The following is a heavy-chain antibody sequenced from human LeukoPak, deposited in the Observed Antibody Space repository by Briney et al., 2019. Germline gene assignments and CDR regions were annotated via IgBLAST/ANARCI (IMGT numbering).Heavy chain of an antibody. J-gene: IGHJ5*02. CDR2: INPNSGGT. V-gene: IGHV1-2*06. D-gene: IGHD2-2*01. CDR1: GYTFTGYY. Sequence: ASVKVSCTASGYTFTGYYMHWVRQAPGQGLEWMGRINPNSGGTNYAQKFQGRVTMTRDTSISTAYMELSRLRSDDTAVYYCAREGYCSSTSCYLVANWFDPWGQGTLVTVSS. CDR3: AREGYCSSTSCYLVANWFDP.